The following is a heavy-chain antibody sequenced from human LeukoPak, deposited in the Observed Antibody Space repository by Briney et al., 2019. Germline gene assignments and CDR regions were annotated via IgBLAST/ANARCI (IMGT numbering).Heavy chain of an antibody. D-gene: IGHD3-3*01. J-gene: IGHJ6*02. CDR2: INPNCGGT. CDR3: ASESPPLDYDFWSGYYISSGYYYGMDV. Sequence: ASVKVSCKASGYTFTGYYIHWVRQAPRQGLEWMGWINPNCGGTNYAQKFQGRVTMTRDTSISTAYMELSRLRSDDTAVYYCASESPPLDYDFWSGYYISSGYYYGMDVWGQGTTVTVSS. CDR1: GYTFTGYY. V-gene: IGHV1-2*02.